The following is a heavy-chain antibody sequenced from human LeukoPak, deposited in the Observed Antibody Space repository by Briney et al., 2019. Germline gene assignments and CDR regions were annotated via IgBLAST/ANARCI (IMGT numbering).Heavy chain of an antibody. Sequence: SETLSLTCTVSGYSISSGYYWGWIRPPPGKGLEWIGSIYHSGSTYYNPSLKSRVTISVDTSKNQFSLKLSSVTAADTAVYYCARGRSYWGQGTLVTVSS. J-gene: IGHJ4*02. V-gene: IGHV4-38-2*02. CDR2: IYHSGST. CDR3: ARGRSY. CDR1: GYSISSGYY.